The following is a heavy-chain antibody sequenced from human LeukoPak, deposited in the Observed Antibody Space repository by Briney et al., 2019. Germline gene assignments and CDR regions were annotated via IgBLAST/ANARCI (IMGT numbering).Heavy chain of an antibody. D-gene: IGHD6-13*01. CDR2: VSGNGGTT. CDR1: GFTFSSFA. J-gene: IGHJ4*02. V-gene: IGHV3-23*01. CDR3: AKIGAAGASDY. Sequence: GGSLRLSCAASGFTFSSFAKTWVRQAPGKGLKWVSSVSGNGGTTYYADSVKGRFTISRDNSKNTLYLQMNSLRAEDTAVYYCAKIGAAGASDYWGQGALVTVSS.